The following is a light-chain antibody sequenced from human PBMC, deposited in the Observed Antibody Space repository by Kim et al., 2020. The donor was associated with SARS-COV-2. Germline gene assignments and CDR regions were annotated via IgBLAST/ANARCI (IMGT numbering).Light chain of an antibody. CDR2: DVS. Sequence: GQSITISCTGTSSDVGAYNYVSWYQQHPGKAPKFMIYDVSNRPSGVSNRFSASKSDNTASLTISGLQAEDEADYYCVSYTSSSTLVFGGGTKLTVL. V-gene: IGLV2-14*03. J-gene: IGLJ3*02. CDR3: VSYTSSSTLV. CDR1: SSDVGAYNY.